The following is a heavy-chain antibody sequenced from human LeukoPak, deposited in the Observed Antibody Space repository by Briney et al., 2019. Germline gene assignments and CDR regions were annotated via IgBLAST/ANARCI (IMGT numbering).Heavy chain of an antibody. CDR1: GFTFSSNE. J-gene: IGHJ4*02. CDR2: INSGGTII. CDR3: ARDWFAD. Sequence: GGSLRLSCAATGFTFSSNEMNWVRQAPGKGLEWVSYINSGGTIIYYADSVKGRFTISRDNAKNSLYLQMNSLRAEDTAIYYCARDWFADWGQGTLVIVSS. V-gene: IGHV3-48*03.